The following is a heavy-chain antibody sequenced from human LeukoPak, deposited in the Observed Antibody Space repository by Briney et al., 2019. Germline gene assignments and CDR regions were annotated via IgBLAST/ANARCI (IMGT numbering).Heavy chain of an antibody. Sequence: PGGSLRLSCAGSGFTFSSYAMSWVRQAPGKGLEWVSAITGGGGTYYADSVKGRFTISRDNSKNTLYLQMNSLRAEDTALYYCAKVIPAPRRYSHLDYWGQGTLVTVSS. CDR2: ITGGGGT. V-gene: IGHV3-23*01. CDR3: AKVIPAPRRYSHLDY. CDR1: GFTFSSYA. J-gene: IGHJ4*02. D-gene: IGHD5-12*01.